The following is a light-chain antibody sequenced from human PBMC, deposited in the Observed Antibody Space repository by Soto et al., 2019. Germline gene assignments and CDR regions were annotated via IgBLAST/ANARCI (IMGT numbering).Light chain of an antibody. J-gene: IGKJ2*01. CDR3: QQYDDLPYT. V-gene: IGKV1-33*01. CDR1: EDINNY. CDR2: DAS. Sequence: DIQMTQSPSSLSASVGDRVTIACQASEDINNYLSWFQQKPGKAPKLLIYDASKLEAGVPSRFSGSESGADFTFTISSLQAEDIATYFCQQYDDLPYTFGQGTKLEIK.